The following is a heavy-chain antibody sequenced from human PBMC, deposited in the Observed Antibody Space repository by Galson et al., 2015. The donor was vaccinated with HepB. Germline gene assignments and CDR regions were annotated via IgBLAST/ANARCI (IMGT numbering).Heavy chain of an antibody. CDR1: GYNFRNYW. Sequence: QSGAEVKKPGESLRSPCEAFGYNFRNYWIGWVRQMPGKGLEWMGIIYPGDSETRYSPSFQGQVTISADKSISTAYLQWSSLKASDTAVYYCARRSSSAAGGRGLDVWGQGTTVTVSS. CDR2: IYPGDSET. D-gene: IGHD6-6*01. J-gene: IGHJ6*02. CDR3: ARRSSSAAGGRGLDV. V-gene: IGHV5-51*01.